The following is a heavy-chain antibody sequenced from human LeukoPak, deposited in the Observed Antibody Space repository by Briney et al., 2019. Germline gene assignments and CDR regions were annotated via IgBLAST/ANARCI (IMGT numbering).Heavy chain of an antibody. CDR3: ARAPNWRFDH. Sequence: GGSLRLSCAASGFSVGSTYMNWVRQAPGKGLEWVSVIYSDGTTYYADSVKGRFTISRDDSKNTLYLHMNSLRAEDTAVYYCARAPNWRFDHWGQGTLVTVSS. CDR1: GFSVGSTY. D-gene: IGHD1-1*01. J-gene: IGHJ4*02. CDR2: IYSDGTT. V-gene: IGHV3-53*01.